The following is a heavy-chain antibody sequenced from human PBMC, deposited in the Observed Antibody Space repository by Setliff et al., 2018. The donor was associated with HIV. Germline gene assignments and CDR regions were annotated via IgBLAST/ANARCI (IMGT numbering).Heavy chain of an antibody. V-gene: IGHV3-7*03. J-gene: IGHJ5*02. Sequence: PGGSLRLSCAASGFTFSTYWMSWIRQAPGKGLEWVASIKQDGSEIYYMDSVKGRFTISRDNARTSLFLEMRGLRDEDTAVYLCANLWELGAWGQGTLVTVSS. D-gene: IGHD3-16*01. CDR2: IKQDGSEI. CDR3: ANLWELGA. CDR1: GFTFSTYW.